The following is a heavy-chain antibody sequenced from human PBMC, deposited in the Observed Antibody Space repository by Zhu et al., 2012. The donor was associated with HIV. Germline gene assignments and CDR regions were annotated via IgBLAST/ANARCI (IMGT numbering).Heavy chain of an antibody. CDR2: IYHSGST. V-gene: IGHV4-38-2*01. D-gene: IGHD6-19*01. CDR3: ARNSVEQWLVEIDY. Sequence: QVQLQESGPGLVKPSETLSLTCAVSGYSISSGYYWGWIRQPPGKGLEWIGSIYHSGSTYYNPSFKSRVTISVNTSKNQFSLKLSSVTAADTAVYYCARNSVEQWLVEIDYWGQGTLVTVSS. J-gene: IGHJ4*02. CDR1: GYSISSGYY.